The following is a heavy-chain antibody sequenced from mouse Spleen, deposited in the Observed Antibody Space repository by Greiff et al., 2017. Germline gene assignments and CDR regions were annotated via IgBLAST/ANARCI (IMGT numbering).Heavy chain of an antibody. Sequence: EVQVVESGGGLVKPGGSLKLSCAASGFTFSDYGMAWVRQAPGKGPEWVAFISNLAYSIYYADTVTGRFTISRENAKNTLYLEMSSLRSEDTAMYYCARRLYDGYYGYFDVWGAGTTVTVSS. D-gene: IGHD2-3*01. J-gene: IGHJ1*01. CDR1: GFTFSDYG. CDR3: ARRLYDGYYGYFDV. CDR2: ISNLAYSI. V-gene: IGHV5-15*01.